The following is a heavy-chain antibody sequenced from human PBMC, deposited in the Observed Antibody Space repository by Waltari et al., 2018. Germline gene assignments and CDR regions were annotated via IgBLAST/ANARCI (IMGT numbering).Heavy chain of an antibody. Sequence: QVQLQQWGAGLLKPSETLSLTCAVYGGSFSGYYWSWIRQPPGKGLEWIGEINHSGSTNYNPSIKSRVTISVDTSKNQFSLKLSSVTAADTAVYYCARAPFYYDSSGYLYYYYYYGMDVWGQGTTVTVSS. J-gene: IGHJ6*02. V-gene: IGHV4-34*01. CDR3: ARAPFYYDSSGYLYYYYYYGMDV. CDR2: INHSGST. D-gene: IGHD3-22*01. CDR1: GGSFSGYY.